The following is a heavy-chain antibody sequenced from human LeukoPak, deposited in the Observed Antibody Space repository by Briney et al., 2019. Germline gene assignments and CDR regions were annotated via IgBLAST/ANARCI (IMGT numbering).Heavy chain of an antibody. CDR3: TKDPNGDYVGAFEP. J-gene: IGHJ5*02. V-gene: IGHV3-23*01. CDR2: ITGGHYPT. D-gene: IGHD4-17*01. CDR1: GFSFSSFA. Sequence: GGSLRLTCAASGFSFSSFAMTWVRQAPGKGLEWVSSITGGHYPTYNTDSVKGRFTISRDNSKNTLYLQMNSLRADDTAVYYCTKDPNGDYVGAFEPWGQGTLVTVSS.